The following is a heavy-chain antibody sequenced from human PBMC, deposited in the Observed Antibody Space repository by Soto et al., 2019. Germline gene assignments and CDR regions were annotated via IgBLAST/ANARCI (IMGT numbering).Heavy chain of an antibody. J-gene: IGHJ4*02. CDR2: ISGSGGST. V-gene: IGHV3-23*01. CDR1: GFTFSSYA. D-gene: IGHD5-12*01. Sequence: GGSLRLSCAASGFTFSSYAMHWVRQAPGKGLEWVSGISGSGGSTYYADSVKGRFTISRDNSKNTLYLQMNSLRAVDTAIYYCAKDPPGSGPDFDYWGQGTLVTVSS. CDR3: AKDPPGSGPDFDY.